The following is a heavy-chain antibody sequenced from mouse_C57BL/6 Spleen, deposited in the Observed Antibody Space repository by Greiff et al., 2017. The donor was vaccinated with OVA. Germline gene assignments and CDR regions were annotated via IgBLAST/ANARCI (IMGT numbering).Heavy chain of an antibody. V-gene: IGHV1-62-2*01. CDR1: GYTFTEYT. D-gene: IGHD1-1*01. CDR3: ARHEDPLITTVVAPFDY. Sequence: VQLQESGAELVKPGASVKLSCKASGYTFTEYTIHWVKQRSGQGLEWIGWFYPGSGSIKYNEKFKDKATLTADKSSSTVYMELSRLTSEDSAVYFCARHEDPLITTVVAPFDYWGQGTTLTVSS. J-gene: IGHJ2*01. CDR2: FYPGSGSI.